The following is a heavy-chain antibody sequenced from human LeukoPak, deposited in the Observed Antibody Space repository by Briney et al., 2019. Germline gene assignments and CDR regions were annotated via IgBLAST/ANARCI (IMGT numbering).Heavy chain of an antibody. D-gene: IGHD1-26*01. J-gene: IGHJ4*02. CDR2: ISAYNGNT. CDR3: ARDTSGSYPPLNFHY. CDR1: GYTFTSYG. Sequence: ASVKVSCKASGYTFTSYGISWVRQAPGQGLEWMGWISAYNGNTNYAQKLQGRVTMTTDTSTSTAYMELRSLRSDDTAVYYCARDTSGSYPPLNFHYWGQGTLVTVSS. V-gene: IGHV1-18*01.